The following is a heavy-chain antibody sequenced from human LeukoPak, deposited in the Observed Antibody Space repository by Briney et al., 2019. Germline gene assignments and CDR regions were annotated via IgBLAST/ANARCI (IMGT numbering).Heavy chain of an antibody. CDR2: IYPGDSDT. CDR3: ARHTRDFVDY. CDR1: GYSFTSYW. D-gene: IGHD3-3*01. Sequence: GXXXXIXCKGSGYSFTSYWIGWVRQMPGKGLEWMGIIYPGDSDTRYSPSFQGQVTISADKSISTAYLQWSSLKASDTAIYYCARHTRDFVDYWGQGTLVTVSS. V-gene: IGHV5-51*01. J-gene: IGHJ4*02.